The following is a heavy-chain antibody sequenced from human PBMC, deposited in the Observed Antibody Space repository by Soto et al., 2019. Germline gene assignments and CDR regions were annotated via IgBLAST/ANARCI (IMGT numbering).Heavy chain of an antibody. D-gene: IGHD3-10*01. CDR3: ARLYGSVSYSRYYYYMDV. CDR2: IYYSGST. Sequence: NPSETLSLTCTVSGGSISSSSYYWGWIRQPPGKGLEWIGSIYYSGSTYYNPSLKSRVSISVDTSKNQFSLKLSSVTAADTAVYYCARLYGSVSYSRYYYYMDVWGKGTTVTVS. V-gene: IGHV4-39*01. J-gene: IGHJ6*03. CDR1: GGSISSSSYY.